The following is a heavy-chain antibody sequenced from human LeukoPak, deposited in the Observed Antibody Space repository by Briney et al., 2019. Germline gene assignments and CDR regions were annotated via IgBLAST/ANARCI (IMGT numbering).Heavy chain of an antibody. CDR2: ISAYNGNT. CDR1: GYTFTSYG. CDR3: AASGGIRPGNWFDP. D-gene: IGHD3-16*01. V-gene: IGHV1-18*01. J-gene: IGHJ5*02. Sequence: GASVKVSCKASGYTFTSYGISWVRQAPGQGLEWMGWISAYNGNTNYAQKLHGRVTMTTDTSTSTAYMELRSLRSDDTAVYYCAASGGIRPGNWFDPWGQGTLVTVSS.